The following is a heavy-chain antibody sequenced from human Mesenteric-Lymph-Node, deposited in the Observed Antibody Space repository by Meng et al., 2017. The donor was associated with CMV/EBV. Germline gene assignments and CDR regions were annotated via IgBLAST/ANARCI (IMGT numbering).Heavy chain of an antibody. D-gene: IGHD6-19*01. CDR2: VHYTGST. Sequence: QPRLAESGPGQVKPSETLSLTCTVSGDSISSFYYWGWIRQPPGRGLEWIGSVHYTGSTYYSPSLKSRVTVSVDTSKNQFSLRLTSVTAADTAVYYCARPFPSWQSPRLDPFGAWGQGTLVTVSS. J-gene: IGHJ5*02. V-gene: IGHV4-39*01. CDR1: GDSISSFYY. CDR3: ARPFPSWQSPRLDPFGA.